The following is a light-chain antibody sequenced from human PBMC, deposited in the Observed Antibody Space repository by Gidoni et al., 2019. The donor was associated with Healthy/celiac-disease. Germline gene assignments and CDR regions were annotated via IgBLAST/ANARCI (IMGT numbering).Light chain of an antibody. CDR1: ISDVGGYNY. Sequence: QSALPQPASVSGSPGQSITISCTGTISDVGGYNYVSWYQQHPVKAPKLMIYDVSNRPSGVSNRFSGSKSGNTASLTISGLQAEDEADYYCSSYTSSSPVFGGGTKLTVL. V-gene: IGLV2-14*01. CDR2: DVS. J-gene: IGLJ2*01. CDR3: SSYTSSSPV.